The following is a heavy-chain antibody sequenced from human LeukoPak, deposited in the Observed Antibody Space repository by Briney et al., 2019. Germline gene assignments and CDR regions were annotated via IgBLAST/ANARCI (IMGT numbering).Heavy chain of an antibody. CDR3: ASTYSSSWYRGDRYYGMDV. Sequence: GGSLRLSCAASGFTFSAYEMNWVRQAPGQGLEWMSYISTSGSTTHYSDSVRGRFTVSRDNAEDSLYLQINSLRVEDTATYYCASTYSSSWYRGDRYYGMDVWGKGTTVTV. D-gene: IGHD6-13*01. CDR2: ISTSGSTT. J-gene: IGHJ6*04. V-gene: IGHV3-48*03. CDR1: GFTFSAYE.